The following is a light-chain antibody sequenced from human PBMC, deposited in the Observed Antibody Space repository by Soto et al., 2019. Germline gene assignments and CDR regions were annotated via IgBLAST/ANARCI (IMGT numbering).Light chain of an antibody. Sequence: EFVLTQSPGTLSLSPGERATPSCRASQSVSNNYLAWYQQKPGQAPRLLIFGSSDRATGIPDRFSGSGSGTDFTLTISRLEPEDFAVYYCQQYGNSPPYTFGQGTKLEIK. CDR2: GSS. J-gene: IGKJ2*01. V-gene: IGKV3-20*01. CDR3: QQYGNSPPYT. CDR1: QSVSNNY.